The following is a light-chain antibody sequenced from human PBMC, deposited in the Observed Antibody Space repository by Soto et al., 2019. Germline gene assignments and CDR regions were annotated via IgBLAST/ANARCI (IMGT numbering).Light chain of an antibody. Sequence: QSVLTQPASVSGSPGQSITISCTGTSSDVGGYNYVSWYQQHPGKAPKLMIYEVSNRPSGVSDRFSGSNSGNTASLTISGLQDEEEADYYCSSYKSRSAYVFGTGTKVTV. CDR3: SSYKSRSAYV. CDR2: EVS. CDR1: SSDVGGYNY. V-gene: IGLV2-14*01. J-gene: IGLJ1*01.